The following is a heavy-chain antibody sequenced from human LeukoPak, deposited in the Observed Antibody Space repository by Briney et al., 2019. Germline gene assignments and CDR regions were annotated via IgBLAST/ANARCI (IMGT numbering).Heavy chain of an antibody. CDR1: GFTFSSYS. Sequence: PGGSLRLSCAASGFTFSSYSMNWVRQAPGKGLEWVSSISNSNKYIYYADSVKGRFTISRDNAKNSLYLQMNSLRAEDTAVYYCAKDFDFWSGNHAFDIWGQGTMVTVSS. CDR2: ISNSNKYI. D-gene: IGHD3-3*01. V-gene: IGHV3-21*01. J-gene: IGHJ3*02. CDR3: AKDFDFWSGNHAFDI.